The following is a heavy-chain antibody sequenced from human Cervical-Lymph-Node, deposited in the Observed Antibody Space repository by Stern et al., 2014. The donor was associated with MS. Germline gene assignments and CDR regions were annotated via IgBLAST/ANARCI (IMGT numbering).Heavy chain of an antibody. Sequence: QVQLQQCGAGLLKPSETLSLTCAVYGGSFSGYYWSWIRQSPGKGLEWIGEINHSGNTNYTPSLKRRVTISADTSRSQFSLKLGSVTAADTAVYYCARYTVRDWFDPGGQGTLVIVSS. CDR3: ARYTVRDWFDP. J-gene: IGHJ5*02. CDR2: INHSGNT. CDR1: GGSFSGYY. D-gene: IGHD4-17*01. V-gene: IGHV4-34*01.